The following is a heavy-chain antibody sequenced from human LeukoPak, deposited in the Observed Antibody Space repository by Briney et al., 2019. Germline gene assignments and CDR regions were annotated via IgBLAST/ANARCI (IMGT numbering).Heavy chain of an antibody. CDR1: GFTFSLYA. V-gene: IGHV3-30-3*01. D-gene: IGHD6-13*01. Sequence: GRSLRLSCAASGFTFSLYAMHWVRQAPGKGLERVAVISRDGTIKYYADYVKGRFTISRDNSKNTLYLQMDSLRPEDTAVYYCASSLPRYSSSWYLFNYWGQGTLVTVSS. CDR2: ISRDGTIK. CDR3: ASSLPRYSSSWYLFNY. J-gene: IGHJ4*02.